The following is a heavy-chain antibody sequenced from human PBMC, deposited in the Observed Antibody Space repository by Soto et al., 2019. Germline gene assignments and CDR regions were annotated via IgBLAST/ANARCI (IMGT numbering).Heavy chain of an antibody. Sequence: QVQLEESGGGVVQPGRSLRLSCAASGFTFSSYGMHWVRQAPGKGLEWVAVISYDGSNKYYADSVKGRFTISRDNSKNTLYLQMNSLRAEDTAVYYCANLYDFWSGYYTEVGYYFDYWGQGTLVTVSS. CDR3: ANLYDFWSGYYTEVGYYFDY. CDR1: GFTFSSYG. CDR2: ISYDGSNK. J-gene: IGHJ4*02. D-gene: IGHD3-3*01. V-gene: IGHV3-30*18.